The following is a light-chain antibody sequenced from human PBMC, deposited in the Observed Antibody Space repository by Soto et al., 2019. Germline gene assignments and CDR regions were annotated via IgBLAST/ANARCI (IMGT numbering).Light chain of an antibody. CDR3: QQYGGSPRT. CDR2: GAS. Sequence: EIVLTQYPGTLSLSPGERATLSCRASQSVTKSLAWYQQKPGQAPRLLIYGASSRATGIPDRFSGSGSGTDFTLTISRLEPEDFAVYYCQQYGGSPRTFGQGTKVE. V-gene: IGKV3-20*01. CDR1: QSVTKS. J-gene: IGKJ1*01.